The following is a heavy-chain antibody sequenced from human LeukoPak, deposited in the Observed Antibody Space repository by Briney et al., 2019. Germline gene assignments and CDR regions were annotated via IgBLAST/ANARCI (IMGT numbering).Heavy chain of an antibody. CDR1: GFTFSSYG. Sequence: GRSLRLSCAASGFTFSSYGMHWVRQAPGKGLEWVAVIWYDGSNKYYADSVKGRFTISRDNSKNTLYLQINSLRAEDTAVYYCAREGGCYFDWFRRLQHWGQGTLVTVSS. J-gene: IGHJ1*01. CDR3: AREGGCYFDWFRRLQH. V-gene: IGHV3-33*01. CDR2: IWYDGSNK. D-gene: IGHD3-9*01.